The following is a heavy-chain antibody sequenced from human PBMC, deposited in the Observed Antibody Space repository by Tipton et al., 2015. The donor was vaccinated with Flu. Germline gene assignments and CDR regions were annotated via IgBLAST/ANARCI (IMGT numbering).Heavy chain of an antibody. CDR2: IYPSGAT. D-gene: IGHD3-10*02. V-gene: IGHV4-39*01. CDR3: ARLSYYDVDLKNFYFDH. J-gene: IGHJ4*02. Sequence: TLSLTCTVSSGSIRSTNYFCAWIRQPPGKRLELIGSIYPSGATYYNPSLKSRVTLSFDTSKSQFSRMLRSVTAADTAIYYCARLSYYDVDLKNFYFDHWGQGVLVTVSS. CDR1: SGSIRSTNYF.